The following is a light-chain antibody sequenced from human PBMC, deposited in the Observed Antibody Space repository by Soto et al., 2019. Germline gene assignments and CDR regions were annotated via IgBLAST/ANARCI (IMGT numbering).Light chain of an antibody. Sequence: QSALTQPASVSVSPGQSITISGTGTNSDVGGYNYVSWYQQHPGKAPKLIIYEVSDRPSGISTRFSASKSGNTASLTISGLQPEDEADYYCCSYTPNNTWVFGGGTKLTVL. V-gene: IGLV2-14*01. CDR2: EVS. CDR1: NSDVGGYNY. J-gene: IGLJ3*02. CDR3: CSYTPNNTWV.